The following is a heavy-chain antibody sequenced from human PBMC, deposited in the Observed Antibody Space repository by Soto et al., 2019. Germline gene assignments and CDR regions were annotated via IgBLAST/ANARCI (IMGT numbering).Heavy chain of an antibody. J-gene: IGHJ4*02. D-gene: IGHD4-17*01. CDR1: GFTVCREW. V-gene: IGHV3-7*02. CDR2: IKADSTDI. CDR3: ATIGNDYGDYLDR. Sequence: PGGSPRLSCADCGFTVCREWMSGVRQDPVRGLEWVAHIKADSTDIYYVDSVKGRFTISRDNAKNSLYLQMNSLRVEDTAVYYCATIGNDYGDYLDRWGQGTPVTVSS.